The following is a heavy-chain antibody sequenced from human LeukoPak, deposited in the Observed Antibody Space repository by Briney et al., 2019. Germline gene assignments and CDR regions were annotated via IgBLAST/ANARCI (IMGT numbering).Heavy chain of an antibody. Sequence: ASVKVSCKASGYTFTSYYMHWVRQAPGQGLEWMGIINPSGGSTSYAQKFQGRVTMTRDMSTSTVYMELSSLRSEDTAAYYCARDREWLRAFDIWGQGTMVTVSS. J-gene: IGHJ3*02. CDR3: ARDREWLRAFDI. CDR1: GYTFTSYY. D-gene: IGHD6-19*01. V-gene: IGHV1-46*01. CDR2: INPSGGST.